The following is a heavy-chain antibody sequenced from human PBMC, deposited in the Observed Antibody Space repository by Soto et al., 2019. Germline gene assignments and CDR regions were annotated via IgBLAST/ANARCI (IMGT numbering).Heavy chain of an antibody. CDR1: GYSISSGYY. Sequence: SETLSLTCGVSGYSISSGYYWGWIRQPPGKGLEWIGSIYHSGSTYYNPSLKSRVTISVDTSKNQFSLKLSSVTAADTAVYYCARDGGWLQSYYFDYWGQGTLVTVSS. CDR2: IYHSGST. D-gene: IGHD3-16*01. V-gene: IGHV4-38-2*02. J-gene: IGHJ4*02. CDR3: ARDGGWLQSYYFDY.